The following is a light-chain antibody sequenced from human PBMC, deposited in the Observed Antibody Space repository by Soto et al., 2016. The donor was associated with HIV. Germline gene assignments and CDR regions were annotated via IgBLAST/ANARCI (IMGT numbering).Light chain of an antibody. CDR1: NLGAGF. CDR3: QAWDDNYGP. V-gene: IGLV3-1*01. J-gene: IGLJ2*01. CDR2: HDN. Sequence: SLDLTQPPSVSVSPGQTASIPCSGDNLGAGFISWYQQRPGQSPVLVIFHDNKRPSGIPERYSGSNSENTAILTISGTQPMDEADYFCQAWDDNYGPFGGGTKLTVL.